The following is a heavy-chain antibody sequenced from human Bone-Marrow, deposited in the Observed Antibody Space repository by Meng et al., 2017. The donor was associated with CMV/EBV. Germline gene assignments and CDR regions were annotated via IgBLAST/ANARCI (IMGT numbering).Heavy chain of an antibody. CDR3: ARERVVVVPAAMGGYFDY. CDR2: IYYSGST. CDR1: GGSISSGGYY. Sequence: QVQLQESGPGLVKPSQTLSLTCTVSGGSISSGGYYWSWIRQHPGKGLEWIGYIYYSGSTYYNPSLKSRVTISVDTSKNQFSLKLSSVTAADTAVYYRARERVVVVPAAMGGYFDYWGQGTLVTVSS. D-gene: IGHD2-2*01. J-gene: IGHJ4*02. V-gene: IGHV4-31*03.